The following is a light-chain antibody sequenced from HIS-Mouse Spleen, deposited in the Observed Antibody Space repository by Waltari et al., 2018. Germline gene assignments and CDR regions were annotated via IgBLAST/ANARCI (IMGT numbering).Light chain of an antibody. CDR2: EDS. CDR3: QAWDSSYSV. J-gene: IGLJ2*01. Sequence: SYELTQPPSVSVSPGQTARITCSGDALPKKYAYWYQQKSGQAPVLVIYEDSKRPSGIPERVSGANSGNTATLTISGTQAMDEADYYCQAWDSSYSVFGGGTKLTVL. V-gene: IGLV3-1*01. CDR1: ALPKKY.